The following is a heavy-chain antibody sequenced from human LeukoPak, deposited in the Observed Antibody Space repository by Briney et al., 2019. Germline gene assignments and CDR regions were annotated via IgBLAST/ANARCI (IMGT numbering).Heavy chain of an antibody. J-gene: IGHJ4*02. Sequence: GGSLRLSCAASGFTFSSYAMHWVRQAPGKGLEWVAVISYDGSNKYYADSVKGRFTISRDNSKNTLYLQMNSLRAEDTAVYYCARGARGGYSYGHGGFDYWGQGTLVTVSS. CDR1: GFTFSSYA. D-gene: IGHD5-18*01. CDR2: ISYDGSNK. V-gene: IGHV3-30*04. CDR3: ARGARGGYSYGHGGFDY.